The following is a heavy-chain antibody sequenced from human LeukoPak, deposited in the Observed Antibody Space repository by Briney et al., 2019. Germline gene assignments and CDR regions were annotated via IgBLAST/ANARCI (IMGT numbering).Heavy chain of an antibody. V-gene: IGHV3-74*01. CDR2: INSDGSST. CDR1: GFTFSSYW. D-gene: IGHD1-26*01. Sequence: QPGGSLRLSCAASGFTFSSYWMHWVRQAPGKGLVWVSRINSDGSSTGYADSVKGRFTISRDNAKNTLYLQMNSLRAEDTAVYYCARAVVGADFDYWGQGTLVTVSS. CDR3: ARAVVGADFDY. J-gene: IGHJ4*02.